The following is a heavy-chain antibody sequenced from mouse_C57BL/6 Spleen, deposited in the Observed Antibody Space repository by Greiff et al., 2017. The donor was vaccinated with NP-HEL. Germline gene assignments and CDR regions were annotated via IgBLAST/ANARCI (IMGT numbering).Heavy chain of an antibody. Sequence: VHLVESGPGLVQPSQSLSITCTVSGFSLTSYGVHWVRQSPGKGLEWLGVIWSGGSTDYNAAFISRLSISKDNSKSQVFFKMNSLQADDTAIYYCARWRDYDGYYYAMDYWGQGTSVTVSS. D-gene: IGHD2-4*01. J-gene: IGHJ4*01. CDR3: ARWRDYDGYYYAMDY. CDR2: IWSGGST. V-gene: IGHV2-2*01. CDR1: GFSLTSYG.